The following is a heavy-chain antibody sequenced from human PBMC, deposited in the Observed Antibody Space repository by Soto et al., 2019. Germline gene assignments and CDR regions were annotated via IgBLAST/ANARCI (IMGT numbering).Heavy chain of an antibody. Sequence: GASVKVSCKASGGTFSSYASSWVRQAPGQGLEWMGGIIPIFGTANYAQKFQGRVTITADESTSTAYMELSSLRSEDTAVYYCARGDSHDGYNHQCFDYLGQRILVTVCS. CDR1: GGTFSSYA. CDR3: ARGDSHDGYNHQCFDY. CDR2: IIPIFGTA. J-gene: IGHJ4*02. V-gene: IGHV1-69*13. D-gene: IGHD5-12*01.